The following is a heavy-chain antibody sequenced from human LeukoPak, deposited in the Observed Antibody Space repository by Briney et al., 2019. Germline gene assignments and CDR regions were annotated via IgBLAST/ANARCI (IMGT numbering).Heavy chain of an antibody. Sequence: GGSLRLSCAASGFTFSSYGMHWVRQAPGKGLEWVAFIRYDGSNKYYADSVKGRFTISRDNSKNTLYLQMNSLRAEDTAVYYCARDRGGYYGMDVWGQGTTVTVS. V-gene: IGHV3-30*02. CDR1: GFTFSSYG. CDR3: ARDRGGYYGMDV. CDR2: IRYDGSNK. J-gene: IGHJ6*02. D-gene: IGHD3-16*01.